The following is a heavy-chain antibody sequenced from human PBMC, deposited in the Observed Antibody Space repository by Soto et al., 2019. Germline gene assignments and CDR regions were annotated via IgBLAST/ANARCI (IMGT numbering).Heavy chain of an antibody. CDR1: GASISNYF. V-gene: IGHV4-59*08. D-gene: IGHD6-13*01. CDR3: ARHVSSWGQTHFDY. Sequence: SETLSLTCTVSGASISNYFWSWIRQPPGKGLEWIGYIFYSGSTNYNPSLKSRVTMSLDTSKSQFSLNLSSVTAADTAVYYCARHVSSWGQTHFDYWGQGTLVTVSS. CDR2: IFYSGST. J-gene: IGHJ4*02.